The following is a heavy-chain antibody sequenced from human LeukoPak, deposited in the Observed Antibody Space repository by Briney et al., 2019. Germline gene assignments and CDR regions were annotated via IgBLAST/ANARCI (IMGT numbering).Heavy chain of an antibody. CDR3: ARGRAYYDILTGPKWPTDAFDI. V-gene: IGHV4-39*07. CDR2: INHSGST. D-gene: IGHD3-9*01. Sequence: PSQTLSLTCTVSGGSISSGSYYWSWIRQPPGTGLEWIGEINHSGSTNYNPSLKSRVTISVDTSKNQFSLKLSSVTAADTAVYYCARGRAYYDILTGPKWPTDAFDIWGQGTMVTVSS. CDR1: GGSISSGSYY. J-gene: IGHJ3*02.